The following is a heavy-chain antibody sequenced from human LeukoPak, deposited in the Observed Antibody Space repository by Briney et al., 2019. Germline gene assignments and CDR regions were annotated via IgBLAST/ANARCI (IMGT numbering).Heavy chain of an antibody. V-gene: IGHV1-2*02. J-gene: IGHJ6*02. Sequence: GASVKVSCKASGYTFTGYYMHWVRQAPGKGLAWMGWINPNSGGTNYAQKLQDRVTMTRDTSISTAYMELSRLRSDDTAVYCCAREAGGTYCSGGSCYLSPRSYYYYGMDVWGQGTTVTVSS. D-gene: IGHD2-15*01. CDR1: GYTFTGYY. CDR2: INPNSGGT. CDR3: AREAGGTYCSGGSCYLSPRSYYYYGMDV.